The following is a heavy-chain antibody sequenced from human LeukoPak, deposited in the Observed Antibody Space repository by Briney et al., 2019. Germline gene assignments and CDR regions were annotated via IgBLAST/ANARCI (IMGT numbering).Heavy chain of an antibody. CDR2: IYYSGST. Sequence: PSETLSLTCTVSGGSISSYYWSWIRQPPGKGLEWIGYIYYSGSTNYNPSLKSRVTISVDTSKNQFSLKLSSVTAADTAVYYCARDVRGSGWSRFFDYWGQGTLATVSS. V-gene: IGHV4-59*01. CDR3: ARDVRGSGWSRFFDY. D-gene: IGHD6-19*01. J-gene: IGHJ4*02. CDR1: GGSISSYY.